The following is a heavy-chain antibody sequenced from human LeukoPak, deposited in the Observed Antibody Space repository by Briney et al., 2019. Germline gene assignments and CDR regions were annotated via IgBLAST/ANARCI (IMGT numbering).Heavy chain of an antibody. CDR3: ARVGCSSTSCSWFDP. Sequence: SETLSLTWTVSGGSISSYYWSWIRQPPGKGLEWIGYIYYSGSTNYNPSLKSRVTISVDTSKNQFSLKLSSVTAADTAVYYCARVGCSSTSCSWFDPWGQGTLVTVSS. D-gene: IGHD2-2*01. CDR1: GGSISSYY. V-gene: IGHV4-59*01. J-gene: IGHJ5*02. CDR2: IYYSGST.